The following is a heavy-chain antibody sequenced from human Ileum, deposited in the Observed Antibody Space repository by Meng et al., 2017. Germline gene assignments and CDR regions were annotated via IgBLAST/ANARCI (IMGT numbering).Heavy chain of an antibody. D-gene: IGHD3-16*01. V-gene: IGHV1-18*01. J-gene: IGHJ1*01. CDR2: ISAYIGRK. Sequence: QVQLVQSGAEVKKPGASVKVSCKTSGYTFSRYSISWVRQAPGQGLEWMGWISAYIGRKNYAQKSQGRVTMTKDTPTSTAYMELRSLRSDDTAVYYCARERGSGGGDLDDWGQGTLVTVSS. CDR3: ARERGSGGGDLDD. CDR1: GYTFSRYS.